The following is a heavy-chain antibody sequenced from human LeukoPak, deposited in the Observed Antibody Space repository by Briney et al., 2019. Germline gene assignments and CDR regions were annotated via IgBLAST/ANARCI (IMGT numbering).Heavy chain of an antibody. V-gene: IGHV3-11*01. J-gene: IGHJ6*02. CDR1: GFTFSDYY. CDR2: ISSSGSTI. CDR3: ARGYDSSDPSYYYYYYGMDV. Sequence: GGSLRLSCAASGFTFSDYYMSWIRQAPGKGLEWVSYISSSGSTIYYADSVKGRFTISRDNAKNSLYLQMNSLRAEDTAVYYCARGYDSSDPSYYYYYYGMDVWGQGTTVTVSS. D-gene: IGHD3-22*01.